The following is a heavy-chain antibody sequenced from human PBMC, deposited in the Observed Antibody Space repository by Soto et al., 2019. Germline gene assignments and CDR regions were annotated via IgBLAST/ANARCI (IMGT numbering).Heavy chain of an antibody. Sequence: VQLVESGGGLVQPGGSLRLSCAASGFTFSKWSMNWVRQAPGKGLEWISYISSSSGLSVIYYADSVQGRFTISRDESKNSLYLQMNTLRDDDTAMYYCARGKVGAFDYWGQGILVTVSS. V-gene: IGHV3-48*02. CDR3: ARGKVGAFDY. CDR1: GFTFSKWS. D-gene: IGHD1-26*01. J-gene: IGHJ4*02. CDR2: ISSSSGLSVI.